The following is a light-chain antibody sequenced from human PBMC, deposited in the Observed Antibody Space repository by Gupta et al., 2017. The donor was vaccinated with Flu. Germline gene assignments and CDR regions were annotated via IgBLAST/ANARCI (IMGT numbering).Light chain of an antibody. V-gene: IGLV5-45*01. CDR2: YKSDPDN. CDR3: LIWHNNARV. J-gene: IGLJ3*02. CDR1: SSINVGTYR. Sequence: HALLTQPASLSASPGSSASLTCTLRSSINVGTYRIYWYQQQPGSPPQYLLRYKSDPDNQQRSGVPRRFSGSTDASANSVILCSSELQYEDESDYYCLIWHNNARVFGGGTKLTVL.